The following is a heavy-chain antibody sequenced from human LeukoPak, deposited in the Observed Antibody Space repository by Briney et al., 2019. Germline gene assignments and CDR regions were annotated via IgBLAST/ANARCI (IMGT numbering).Heavy chain of an antibody. CDR1: GFIFSSYG. J-gene: IGHJ5*02. Sequence: GGSLRLSCAASGFIFSSYGMHWVRQAPGKGLEWAAVISYDGSNEYYADSVKGRFTISRDNSKNTLYLQMNSLRAEDTAVYYCAKELAAAGSSQLLDWFDPWGQGTLVTVSS. V-gene: IGHV3-30*18. D-gene: IGHD6-13*01. CDR3: AKELAAAGSSQLLDWFDP. CDR2: ISYDGSNE.